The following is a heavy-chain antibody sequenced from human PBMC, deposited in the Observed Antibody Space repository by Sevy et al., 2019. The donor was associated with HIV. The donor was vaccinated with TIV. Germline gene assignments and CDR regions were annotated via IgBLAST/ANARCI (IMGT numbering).Heavy chain of an antibody. CDR1: GFTFSTHA. D-gene: IGHD5-12*01. Sequence: GGSLRLSCAASGFTFSTHALHWVRQAPGNGLEWVAVISYNGGTQLYADSVKGRFTISRDNSKNTLYLQMSSLRAEDTALYYCARDQGAYNFGSGAYWGQGTLVTVSS. CDR2: ISYNGGTQ. J-gene: IGHJ4*01. V-gene: IGHV3-30-3*01. CDR3: ARDQGAYNFGSGAY.